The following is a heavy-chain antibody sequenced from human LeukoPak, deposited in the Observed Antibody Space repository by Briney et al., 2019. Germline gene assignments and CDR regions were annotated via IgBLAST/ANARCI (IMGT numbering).Heavy chain of an antibody. J-gene: IGHJ5*02. CDR3: ARELGFGGSYRFDH. CDR2: ISTSSGNT. V-gene: IGHV1-18*01. Sequence: GASVKVSCKASGYTFTNFGVSWVRQAPGQGLEWMGWISTSSGNTDYAPKFQARVTMTTDTSSTTAYMEVRSLRSDDAAVYYCARELGFGGSYRFDHWGQGTLVTVSS. D-gene: IGHD1-26*01. CDR1: GYTFTNFG.